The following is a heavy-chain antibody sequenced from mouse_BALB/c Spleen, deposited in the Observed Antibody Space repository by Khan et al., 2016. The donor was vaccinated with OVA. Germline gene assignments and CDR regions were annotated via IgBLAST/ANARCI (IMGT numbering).Heavy chain of an antibody. CDR1: GYSITSEYT. D-gene: IGHD2-4*01. CDR3: ARKDYYDYDPFPY. CDR2: ISYSGNT. J-gene: IGHJ3*01. Sequence: VQLKQSGPGLVKPSQSLSLTYTVTGYSITSEYTWNWIRQFPGNKLEWMGFISYSGNTRYNPSLKSRISITRDTSKNQFFLQLNSVTSEDTATYYCARKDYYDYDPFPYGGQGTLVTVSA. V-gene: IGHV3-2*02.